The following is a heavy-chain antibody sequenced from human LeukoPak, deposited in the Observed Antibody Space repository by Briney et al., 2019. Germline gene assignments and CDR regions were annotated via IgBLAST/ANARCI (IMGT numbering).Heavy chain of an antibody. CDR2: FHYSGST. D-gene: IGHD6-6*01. Sequence: SETLSLTCTVSGDSISNYYWSWIRQPPGKGLEWIGYFHYSGSTNYNPSLKSRVTISVDTSKNQFSLKLSSVTAADTAVYYCARLGDSSSRLYYFDYWGQGTLVTVSS. CDR1: GDSISNYY. CDR3: ARLGDSSSRLYYFDY. J-gene: IGHJ4*02. V-gene: IGHV4-59*08.